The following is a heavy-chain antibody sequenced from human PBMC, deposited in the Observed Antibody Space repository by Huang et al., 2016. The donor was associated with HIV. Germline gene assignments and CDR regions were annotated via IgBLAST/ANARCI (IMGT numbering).Heavy chain of an antibody. D-gene: IGHD2-15*01. CDR2: MNPNRGNT. V-gene: IGHV1-8*01. CDR1: GYTFSNYD. CDR3: ATLPPVNYGRSGGRVRDY. Sequence: QVQLVQSGAEVKKPGASVKVSCKASGYTFSNYDINWVRQAPGHGLEGMGWMNPNRGNTGYARKFQGRVTMTRSTSISTAYMELSRLRFEDTAVYYCATLPPVNYGRSGGRVRDYWGQGSLVTVSS. J-gene: IGHJ4*02.